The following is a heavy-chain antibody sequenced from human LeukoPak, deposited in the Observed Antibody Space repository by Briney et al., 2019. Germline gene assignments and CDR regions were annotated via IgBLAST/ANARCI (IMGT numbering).Heavy chain of an antibody. CDR2: IFPGDSET. V-gene: IGHV5-51*01. D-gene: IGHD5-24*01. CDR3: ATLHRDGYNLIDY. Sequence: GESLKISCKASGYSFTNNWIGWVRQMPGKGLEWMGIIFPGDSETRYSPSFQGQVSISADKSISTAYLQWSSLKASDTAIYYCATLHRDGYNLIDYWGQGTLVTVSS. CDR1: GYSFTNNW. J-gene: IGHJ4*02.